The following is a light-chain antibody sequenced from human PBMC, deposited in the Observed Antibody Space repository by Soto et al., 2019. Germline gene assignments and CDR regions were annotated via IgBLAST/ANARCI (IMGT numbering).Light chain of an antibody. J-gene: IGLJ1*01. CDR1: SSDIGDYNF. V-gene: IGLV2-14*03. CDR2: DVT. Sequence: QSALTQPASVSGSPGQSITISCTVTSSDIGDYNFVSWYQHHPGRAPKLIICDVTDRPSGISNRFSGSKSGNTASLTISGLQAEDEADYYCTSYSSSNTPYVFGTGTKVTVL. CDR3: TSYSSSNTPYV.